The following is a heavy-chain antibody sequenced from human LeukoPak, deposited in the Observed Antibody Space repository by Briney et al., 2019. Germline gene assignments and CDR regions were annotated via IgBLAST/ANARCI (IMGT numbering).Heavy chain of an antibody. CDR2: IYPGDTDT. V-gene: IGHV5-51*01. CDR1: GSSFTSYW. Sequence: GAPLQISGEGSGSSFTSYWIGWGRQLAGKGLEWMGIIYPGDTDTRYSPSFQGQVTISADKSISTAYLQWSSLKASDTAMYYCARRRSGEPFDYWGRGTLVTVSS. D-gene: IGHD2-21*01. CDR3: ARRRSGEPFDY. J-gene: IGHJ4*02.